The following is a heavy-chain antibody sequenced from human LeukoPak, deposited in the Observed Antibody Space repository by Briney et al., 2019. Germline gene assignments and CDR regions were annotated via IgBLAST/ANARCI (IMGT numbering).Heavy chain of an antibody. Sequence: PGGSLRLSCAASGFTFNTYAMTWVRQAPGKGLEWVSAIRGSGDNTYYPDSVKGRFTISRDNSKNTLYLQMNSLRAEDTAVYYCARAVTMVRGDTPGAFDIWGQGTMVTVSS. CDR1: GFTFNTYA. D-gene: IGHD3-10*01. V-gene: IGHV3-23*01. CDR2: IRGSGDNT. CDR3: ARAVTMVRGDTPGAFDI. J-gene: IGHJ3*02.